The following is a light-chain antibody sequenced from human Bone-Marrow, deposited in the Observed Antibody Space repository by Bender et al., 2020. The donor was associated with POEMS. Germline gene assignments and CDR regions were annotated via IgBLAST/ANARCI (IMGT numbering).Light chain of an antibody. CDR1: NIGSKT. J-gene: IGLJ1*01. Sequence: SYVLTQPPSVSVAPGQTAKITCGGNNIGSKTVHWYQQRPGQAPVLVVYDDSDRPSGIPERFSGSNSGNTATLTISRVEAGDEADYYCHVWDSTVDHVFGTGTTVTVL. CDR3: HVWDSTVDHV. CDR2: DDS. V-gene: IGLV3-21*02.